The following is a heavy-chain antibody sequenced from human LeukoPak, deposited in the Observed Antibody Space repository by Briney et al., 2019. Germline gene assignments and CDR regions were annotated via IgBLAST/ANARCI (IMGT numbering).Heavy chain of an antibody. CDR1: GGSISSSSYY. CDR3: ARQGETGDFWSGYFGDSYYYYGMDV. Sequence: SETLFLTCTVSGGSISSSSYYWGWIRQPPGKGLEWIGSIYYSGSTYYNPSLKSRVTISVDTSKNQFSLKLSSVTAADTAVYYCARQGETGDFWSGYFGDSYYYYGMDVWGQGTTVTVSS. J-gene: IGHJ6*02. CDR2: IYYSGST. V-gene: IGHV4-39*01. D-gene: IGHD3-3*01.